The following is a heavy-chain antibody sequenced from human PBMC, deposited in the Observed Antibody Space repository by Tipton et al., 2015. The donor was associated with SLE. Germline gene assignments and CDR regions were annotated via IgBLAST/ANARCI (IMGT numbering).Heavy chain of an antibody. V-gene: IGHV4-59*11. CDR2: IDDSGNT. D-gene: IGHD2-2*01. J-gene: IGHJ6*02. CDR3: ASMIVVIPVEARRDGMDV. CDR1: GGSISSHY. Sequence: LRLSCTVSGGSISSHYWSWIRQPPGKGLEWIGYIDDSGNTDYTPSLKSRVTISVDTSKNQFSLKLSPVTAADTAVYYCASMIVVIPVEARRDGMDVWGQGTTVTVSS.